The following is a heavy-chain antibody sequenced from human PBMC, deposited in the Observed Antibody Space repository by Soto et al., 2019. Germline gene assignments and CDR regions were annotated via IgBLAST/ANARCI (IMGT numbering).Heavy chain of an antibody. CDR1: GFTFSHYC. CDR3: ANYSSGWSRSFFDY. J-gene: IGHJ4*02. Sequence: QVQLVESGGGLVKPGRSLRLSCAASGFTFSHYCMRWVRQAPGKGLEWVSDITSSGSNIYYADSVKGRFTISRDNSKNSLYLQMNSLRAEDTAVYYCANYSSGWSRSFFDYWGQGTLVTVSS. CDR2: ITSSGSNI. V-gene: IGHV3-11*01. D-gene: IGHD6-25*01.